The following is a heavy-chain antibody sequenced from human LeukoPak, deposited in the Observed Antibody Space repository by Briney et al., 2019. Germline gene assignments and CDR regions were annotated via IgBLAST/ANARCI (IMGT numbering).Heavy chain of an antibody. D-gene: IGHD6-19*01. CDR3: ARDRHSSGIFDY. V-gene: IGHV1-2*02. J-gene: IGHJ4*02. CDR1: GYTFSGYY. Sequence: ASVKVSCKASGYTFSGYYMHWVRQAPGQGLEWVGWINPNSGGTNYAQKFQGRVTMTRDTSISTAYMELSRLRSDDTAVYYCARDRHSSGIFDYWGQGTLVTVSS. CDR2: INPNSGGT.